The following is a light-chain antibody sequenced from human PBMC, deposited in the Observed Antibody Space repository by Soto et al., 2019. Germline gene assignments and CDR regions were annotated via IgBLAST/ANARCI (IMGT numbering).Light chain of an antibody. Sequence: QPVLTQPPSVSGAPGQRVTISCTGSSSNIGAGYDVHWYQQLPGTAPKLLIYGNSNRPSGVPDRLSGSKSGTSASLAITGLQAEDEADYYCQSYDSSLSVVFGGGTQLTVL. CDR2: GNS. J-gene: IGLJ2*01. CDR3: QSYDSSLSVV. V-gene: IGLV1-40*01. CDR1: SSNIGAGYD.